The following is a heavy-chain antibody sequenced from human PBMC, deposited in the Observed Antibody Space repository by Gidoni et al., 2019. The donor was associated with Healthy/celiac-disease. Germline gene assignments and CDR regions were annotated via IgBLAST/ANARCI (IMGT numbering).Heavy chain of an antibody. D-gene: IGHD6-25*01. V-gene: IGHV4-39*01. CDR3: ARHHGQRGYFDY. CDR2: IYYSGST. CDR1: GGSISSSSYY. Sequence: QLQLQESGPGLVKPSETLSLTCTVSGGSISSSSYYWGWIRQPPGKGLEWIGSIYYSGSTYYNPSLKSRVTISVDTSKNQFSLKLSSVTAADTAVYYCARHHGQRGYFDYWGQGTLVTVSS. J-gene: IGHJ4*02.